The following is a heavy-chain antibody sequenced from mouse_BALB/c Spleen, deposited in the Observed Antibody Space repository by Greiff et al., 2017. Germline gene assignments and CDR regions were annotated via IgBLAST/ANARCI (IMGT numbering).Heavy chain of an antibody. CDR1: GFTFSSYA. V-gene: IGHV5-6-5*01. J-gene: IGHJ3*01. CDR2: ISSGGST. CDR3: AREWMGGCAY. D-gene: IGHD1-3*01. Sequence: EVNLVESGGGLVKPGGSLKLSCAASGFTFSSYAMSWVRQTPEKRLEWVASISSGGSTYYPDSVKGQYTISRDNARNILYLQMSSLRSEDTAMYYCAREWMGGCAYWGQGTLVTVSA.